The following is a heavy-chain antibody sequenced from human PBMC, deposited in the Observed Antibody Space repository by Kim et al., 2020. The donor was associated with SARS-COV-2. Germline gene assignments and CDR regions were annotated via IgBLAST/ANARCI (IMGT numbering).Heavy chain of an antibody. V-gene: IGHV4-4*07. J-gene: IGHJ6*02. CDR1: GGSISSYY. CDR3: ARDTVYGSGSYYYYYYGMDV. D-gene: IGHD3-10*01. Sequence: SETLSLTCTVSGGSISSYYWSWIRQPAGKGLEWIGRIYTSGSTNYNPSLKSRVTMSVDTSKNQFSLKLSSVTAADTAVYYCARDTVYGSGSYYYYYYGMDVLGQGTTVTVSS. CDR2: IYTSGST.